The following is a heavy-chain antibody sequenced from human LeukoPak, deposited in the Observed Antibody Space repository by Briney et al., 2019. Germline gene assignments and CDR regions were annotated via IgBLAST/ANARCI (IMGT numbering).Heavy chain of an antibody. V-gene: IGHV3-23*01. CDR1: GFTFSSSA. D-gene: IGHD6-19*01. CDR2: ISGSGGST. Sequence: GGSLRLSCAASGFTFSSSAMSWVRQAPGKGLEWVSSISGSGGSTYYADSVKGRFTISRDNSKNTLYLQMNSLRAEDTAVYYCAKSQSSGWPNWFDPWGQGTLVTVSS. CDR3: AKSQSSGWPNWFDP. J-gene: IGHJ5*02.